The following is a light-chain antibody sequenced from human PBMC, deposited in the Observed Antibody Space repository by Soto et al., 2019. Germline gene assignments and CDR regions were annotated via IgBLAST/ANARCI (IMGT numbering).Light chain of an antibody. J-gene: IGKJ3*01. CDR1: QSVSSSY. CDR3: QHRNNWPPRFT. V-gene: IGKV3D-20*02. CDR2: GAS. Sequence: EIVLTQSPGTLSLSPGERATLSCRASQSVSSSYLAWYQQKPGQAPRLLIYGASSRATGIPDRFSGSGSGTDFTLTISRLEPEDFAVYYCQHRNNWPPRFTFGPGT.